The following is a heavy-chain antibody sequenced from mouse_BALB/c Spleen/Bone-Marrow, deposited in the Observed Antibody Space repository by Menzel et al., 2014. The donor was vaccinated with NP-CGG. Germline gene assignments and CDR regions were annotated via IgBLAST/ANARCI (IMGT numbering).Heavy chain of an antibody. CDR2: INPDSSTI. D-gene: IGHD1-2*01. CDR1: GFDFSRYW. Sequence: EVMLVESGGGLVHSGGSLKLSCTVSGFDFSRYWLSWVRQAPGKGLEWIGEINPDSSTINYTPSLKDKFIISRDNAKNTLYLQMSKVRSEDTALYYCARHYYYGYVDYWGQGTSVTVSS. V-gene: IGHV4-1*02. CDR3: ARHYYYGYVDY. J-gene: IGHJ4*01.